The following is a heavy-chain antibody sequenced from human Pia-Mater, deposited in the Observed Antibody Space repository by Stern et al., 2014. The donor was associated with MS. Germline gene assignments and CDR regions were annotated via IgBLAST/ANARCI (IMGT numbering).Heavy chain of an antibody. Sequence: VQLVESGPGLVKPSGTLSLTCNVSGGSIDGSDWWSWVRQPPGKGLEWMGEIYHTGSTNYNPSLKSRVSMSVDKSKNQFSLNLTSVTAADTAVYYCARAGLYDYWGQGTLVTVSS. CDR2: IYHTGST. V-gene: IGHV4-4*02. CDR1: GGSIDGSDW. CDR3: ARAGLYDY. D-gene: IGHD2/OR15-2a*01. J-gene: IGHJ4*02.